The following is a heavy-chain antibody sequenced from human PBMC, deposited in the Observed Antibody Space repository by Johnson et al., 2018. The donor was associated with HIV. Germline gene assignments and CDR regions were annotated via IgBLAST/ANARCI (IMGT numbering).Heavy chain of an antibody. CDR3: ARDLDLREDLAFDI. Sequence: VQLVESGGGLVQPGGSLRLSCAASGFTVSSNYMSWVRQAPGKGLEWVSAISGSGGSTYYADSVKGRFTISRDNSKNTLYLQMNSLRAEDTAVYYCARDLDLREDLAFDIWGQGTMVTVSS. V-gene: IGHV3-66*01. J-gene: IGHJ3*02. D-gene: IGHD1-1*01. CDR1: GFTVSSNY. CDR2: SGSGGST.